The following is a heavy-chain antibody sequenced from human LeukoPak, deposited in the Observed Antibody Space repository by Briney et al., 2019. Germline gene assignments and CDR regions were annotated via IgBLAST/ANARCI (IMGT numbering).Heavy chain of an antibody. CDR2: ISSPRTTT. V-gene: IGHV3-48*01. Sequence: GGSLRLSCAASGFTFSTYPMNWVRQPPGKGLEWVSYISSPRTTTYYADSVKGRFTISRDNTKNSLYLQMNSLRAEDTAVYYCARDLCGDYEVGAFDIRGQGRMVTVSS. J-gene: IGHJ3*02. CDR1: GFTFSTYP. CDR3: ARDLCGDYEVGAFDI. D-gene: IGHD4-17*01.